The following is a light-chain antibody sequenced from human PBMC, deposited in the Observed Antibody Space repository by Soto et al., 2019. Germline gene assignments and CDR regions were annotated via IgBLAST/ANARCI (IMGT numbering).Light chain of an antibody. CDR3: QTWVTGNRF. CDR1: SGRGSYA. J-gene: IGLJ1*01. V-gene: IGLV4-69*01. Sequence: QPVLTQSPSASASLGASVKLTCTLSSGRGSYAIVWYQQQPEKGPRYLMKVNSDGSHNRGDGIPDRFSGSSSGAERYLFISSLQSEDEADYYCQTWVTGNRFFGTGTKLTVL. CDR2: VNSDGSH.